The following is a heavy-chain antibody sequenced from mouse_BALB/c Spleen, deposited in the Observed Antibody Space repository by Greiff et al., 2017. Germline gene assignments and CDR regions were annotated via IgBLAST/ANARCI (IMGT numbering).Heavy chain of an antibody. CDR2: ISYSGST. D-gene: IGHD1-2*01. V-gene: IGHV3-2*02. CDR1: GYSITSDYA. CDR3: ARKGITTATVYFDY. J-gene: IGHJ2*01. Sequence: EVKLMESGPGLVKPSQSLSLTCTVTGYSITSDYAWNWIRQFPGNKLEWMGYISYSGSTSYNPSLKSRISITRDTSKNQFFLQLNSVTTEDTATYYCARKGITTATVYFDYWGQGTTLTVSS.